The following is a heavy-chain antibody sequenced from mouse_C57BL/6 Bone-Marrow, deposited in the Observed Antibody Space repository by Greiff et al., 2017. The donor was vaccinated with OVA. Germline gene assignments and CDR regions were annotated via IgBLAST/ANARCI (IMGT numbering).Heavy chain of an antibody. CDR1: GFSFTTYA. CDR3: VRQTGTWRMDY. CDR2: IRSKSNNYAT. J-gene: IGHJ4*01. D-gene: IGHD4-1*01. V-gene: IGHV10-1*01. Sequence: EVQLQESGGGLVQPKGSLKLSCAASGFSFTTYAMNWVRQAPGKGLEWVARIRSKSNNYATYYADSVKDRFTISRDDSESMLYLQMNNLKTEDTAMYYCVRQTGTWRMDYWGQGTSVTVSS.